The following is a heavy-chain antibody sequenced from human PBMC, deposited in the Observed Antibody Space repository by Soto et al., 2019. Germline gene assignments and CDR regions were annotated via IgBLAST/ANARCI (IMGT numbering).Heavy chain of an antibody. D-gene: IGHD3-16*01. V-gene: IGHV1-69*12. CDR1: GGTFSSYA. CDR3: AQCLLGVNYYYGMDV. Sequence: QVQLVQSGAEVKKPGSSVKVSCKVSGGTFSSYAINWVRQAPGQGLEWMGGIIPIFDTADYAQKFQGRVTITADESTSTAYMELSSLRSEDTAVYYCAQCLLGVNYYYGMDVWGQGTTVTVSS. J-gene: IGHJ6*02. CDR2: IIPIFDTA.